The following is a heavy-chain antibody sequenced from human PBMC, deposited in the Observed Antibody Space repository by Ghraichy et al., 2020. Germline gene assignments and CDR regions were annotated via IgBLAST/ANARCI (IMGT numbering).Heavy chain of an antibody. Sequence: SETLSLTCTVSGGSISSYYWSWIRQPPGKGLEWIGYIYYSGSTNYNPSLKSRVTISVDTSKNQFSLKLSSVTAADTAVYYCARWGVAVAGPNWFDPWGQGTLVTVSS. V-gene: IGHV4-59*01. CDR2: IYYSGST. CDR1: GGSISSYY. D-gene: IGHD6-19*01. CDR3: ARWGVAVAGPNWFDP. J-gene: IGHJ5*02.